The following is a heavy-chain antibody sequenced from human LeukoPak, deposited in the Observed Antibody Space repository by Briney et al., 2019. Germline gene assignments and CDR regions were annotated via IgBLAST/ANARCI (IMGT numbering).Heavy chain of an antibody. V-gene: IGHV3-30-3*01. CDR3: AREWLGELSPPDY. D-gene: IGHD3-10*01. CDR1: GFTLCSYA. Sequence: GRSLRLSCAASGFTLCSYAMHCVREAPGKGLGWVAVISYDGSNIYYADSVKGRFTISRDNSKNTLYLQMNSLRAEDTAVYYCAREWLGELSPPDYWGEGTLVTVSS. CDR2: ISYDGSNI. J-gene: IGHJ4*02.